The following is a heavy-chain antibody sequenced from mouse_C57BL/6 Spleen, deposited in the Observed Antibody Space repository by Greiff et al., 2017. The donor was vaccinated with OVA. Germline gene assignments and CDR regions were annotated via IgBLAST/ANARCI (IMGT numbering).Heavy chain of an antibody. D-gene: IGHD2-4*01. V-gene: IGHV1-53*01. CDR3: ARGGLYDYEFAY. CDR2: INPSNGGT. J-gene: IGHJ3*01. CDR1: GYTFTSYW. Sequence: QVQLQQPGTELVKPGASVKLSCKASGYTFTSYWMHWVKQRPGQGLEWIGNINPSNGGTNYNEKFKSKATLTVDKSSSPAYMQLSSLTSEDSAVYYGARGGLYDYEFAYWGQGTLVTVSA.